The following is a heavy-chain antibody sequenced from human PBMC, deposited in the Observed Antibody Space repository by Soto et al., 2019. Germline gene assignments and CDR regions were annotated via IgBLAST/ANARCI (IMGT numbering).Heavy chain of an antibody. J-gene: IGHJ6*02. CDR3: ARTGDLHYYYSYGMDV. CDR2: IIPIFGTA. Sequence: SVKVSCKASGGTFSSYAISWVRQAPGQGLEWMGGIIPIFGTANYAQKFQGRVTITADESTSTAYMELSSLRSEDTAVYYCARTGDLHYYYSYGMDVWRQGTTVTVSS. CDR1: GGTFSSYA. V-gene: IGHV1-69*13.